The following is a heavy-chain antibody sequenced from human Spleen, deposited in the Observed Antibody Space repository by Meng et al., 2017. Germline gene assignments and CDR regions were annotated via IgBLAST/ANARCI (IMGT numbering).Heavy chain of an antibody. Sequence: ASVKVSCKASGYTFTGYYIHWVRQAPGQGLEWMGWIHPNSGGANYAQKFRGRVTMTRDTSINTAYMELSRLRSDDTAVYYCARGHYDILTGSYRDYWGQGTLVTVSS. J-gene: IGHJ4*02. V-gene: IGHV1-2*02. D-gene: IGHD3-9*01. CDR3: ARGHYDILTGSYRDY. CDR1: GYTFTGYY. CDR2: IHPNSGGA.